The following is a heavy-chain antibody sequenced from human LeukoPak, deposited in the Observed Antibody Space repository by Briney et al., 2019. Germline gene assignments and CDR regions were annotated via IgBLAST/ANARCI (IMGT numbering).Heavy chain of an antibody. J-gene: IGHJ4*02. CDR3: ARKGLPDY. V-gene: IGHV3-7*01. Sequence: GGSLRLSCAASGFTFSDYWMAWVRQAPGKGLEWMANIKQGGSQTYYVDSVKGRFTISRDNAKNSLYLQMNSLRAEDTALYYCARKGLPDYWGQGTLVTVSS. CDR2: IKQGGSQT. CDR1: GFTFSDYW.